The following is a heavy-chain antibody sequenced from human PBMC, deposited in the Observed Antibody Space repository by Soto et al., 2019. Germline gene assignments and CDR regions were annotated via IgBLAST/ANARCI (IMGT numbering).Heavy chain of an antibody. CDR2: IKQDGSEK. D-gene: IGHD4-17*01. Sequence: EAQLVESGGGLVQPGGSLRLSCAASGFTFSSYWMSWVRQAPGKGLEWVANIKQDGSEKYYVDSVKGRFTISRDNAKNSLYLQMNSLRAEDTAVYYCARQGTVDPGYYFDYWGQGTLVTVSS. CDR3: ARQGTVDPGYYFDY. CDR1: GFTFSSYW. V-gene: IGHV3-7*03. J-gene: IGHJ4*02.